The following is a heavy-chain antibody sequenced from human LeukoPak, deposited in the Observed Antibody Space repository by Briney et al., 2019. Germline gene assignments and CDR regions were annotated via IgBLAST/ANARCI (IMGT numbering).Heavy chain of an antibody. Sequence: PGGSLRLSCAASGFTFSSYAMHWVRQAPGKGLEWVAVISYDGSNKYYADSVKGRFTISRDNSKNTLYLQMNSLRAEDTAVYYCAKDLTMIVGPRDYWGQGTLVTVSS. CDR3: AKDLTMIVGPRDY. CDR1: GFTFSSYA. D-gene: IGHD3-22*01. CDR2: ISYDGSNK. J-gene: IGHJ4*02. V-gene: IGHV3-30*04.